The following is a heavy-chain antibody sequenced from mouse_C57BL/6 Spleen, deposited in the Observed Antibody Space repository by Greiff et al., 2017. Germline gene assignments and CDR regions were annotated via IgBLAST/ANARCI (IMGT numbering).Heavy chain of an antibody. V-gene: IGHV1-52*01. D-gene: IGHD1-1*01. CDR3: ARRVNYGSSYAMDD. CDR1: GYTFTSYW. CDR2: IDPSDSDT. J-gene: IGHJ2*01. Sequence: QVQLQQPGAELVRPGSSVKLSCKASGYTFTSYWMHWVKQRPIKGLEWIGNIDPSDSDTHYNQKFKDKATLTVDKSSSTAYMQLSSLTSEDSAVYYCARRVNYGSSYAMDDWGQGTTLTVSS.